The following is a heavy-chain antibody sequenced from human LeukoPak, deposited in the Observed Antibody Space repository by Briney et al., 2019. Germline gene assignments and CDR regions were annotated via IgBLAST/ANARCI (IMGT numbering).Heavy chain of an antibody. CDR2: INHSGST. CDR3: ARDRNYDILTGYIKGARSPLSYFDY. J-gene: IGHJ4*02. Sequence: KSSETLSLTCAVYGGSFSGYYWSWIRQPPGKGLEWIGEINHSGSTNYNPSLKSRVTISVDTSKNQFSLKLSSETAADTAVYYCARDRNYDILTGYIKGARSPLSYFDYWGQGTLVTVSS. V-gene: IGHV4-34*01. D-gene: IGHD3-9*01. CDR1: GGSFSGYY.